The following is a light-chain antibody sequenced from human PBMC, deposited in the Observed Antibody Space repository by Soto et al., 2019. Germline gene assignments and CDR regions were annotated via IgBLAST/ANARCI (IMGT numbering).Light chain of an antibody. J-gene: IGLJ2*01. CDR3: SSYIISSTLV. CDR1: SSDVGGYNY. CDR2: DVS. Sequence: QSALTQPPSASGSPGQSITISCTGTSSDVGGYNYVSWYQHHPGKAPKVMIYDVSNRPSGVSNRFSGSKSGNTASLTISGLQDEDDAAYSASSYIISSTLVLGGGTKLTVL. V-gene: IGLV2-14*03.